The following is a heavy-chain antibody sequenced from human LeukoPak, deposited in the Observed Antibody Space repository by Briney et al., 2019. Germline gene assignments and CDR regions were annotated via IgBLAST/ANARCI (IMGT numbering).Heavy chain of an antibody. CDR3: ARMYSGTSYYFDY. J-gene: IGHJ4*02. Sequence: ASETLSLTCAVSGGSINSGGYSWSWIRQPPGKGLEWIGDIYHSGSTYYSPSLKSRVTISLDRPKNQFSLKLSSVTAADTAVYYCARMYSGTSYYFDYWGQGTLVTVSS. CDR1: GGSINSGGYS. V-gene: IGHV4-30-2*01. CDR2: IYHSGST. D-gene: IGHD1-26*01.